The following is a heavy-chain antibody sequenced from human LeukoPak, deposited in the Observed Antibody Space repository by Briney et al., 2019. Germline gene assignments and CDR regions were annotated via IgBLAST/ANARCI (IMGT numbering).Heavy chain of an antibody. V-gene: IGHV4-31*03. J-gene: IGHJ4*02. CDR2: IYYSGST. D-gene: IGHD6-19*01. CDR3: ARGVSGWYFDY. CDR1: GGSISSGGYY. Sequence: SETLSLTCTVSGGSISSGGYYWSWIRQHPGDGLEWIGYIYYSGSTYYNPSLKSRVTISIDTSKNQFSLKLSSVTAADTAVYYCARGVSGWYFDYWGQGTLVTVSS.